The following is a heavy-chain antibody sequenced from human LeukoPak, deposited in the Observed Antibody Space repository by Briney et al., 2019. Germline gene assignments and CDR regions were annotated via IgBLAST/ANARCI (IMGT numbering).Heavy chain of an antibody. Sequence: SETLSLTCAAYGGSFSGYYWSWIRQPPGKGLEWIGEINHSGSTNYNPSLKSRVTISVDPSKNQFSLKLSSVTAADTAVYYCARHGEAAAGPNWFDPWGQGTLVTVSS. J-gene: IGHJ5*02. CDR3: ARHGEAAAGPNWFDP. V-gene: IGHV4-34*01. D-gene: IGHD6-13*01. CDR1: GGSFSGYY. CDR2: INHSGST.